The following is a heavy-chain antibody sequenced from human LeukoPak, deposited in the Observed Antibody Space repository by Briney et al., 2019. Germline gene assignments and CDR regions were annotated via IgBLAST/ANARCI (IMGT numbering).Heavy chain of an antibody. CDR2: IYSGGST. Sequence: GGSLRLSCAASGFTFSSYAMSWVRQAPGKGLEWVSVIYSGGSTYYADSVKGRFTISRDNSKNTLYLQTNSLRAEDTAVYYCAREGGSYHYFDYWGQGTLVTVSS. V-gene: IGHV3-66*01. CDR3: AREGGSYHYFDY. D-gene: IGHD1-26*01. J-gene: IGHJ4*02. CDR1: GFTFSSYA.